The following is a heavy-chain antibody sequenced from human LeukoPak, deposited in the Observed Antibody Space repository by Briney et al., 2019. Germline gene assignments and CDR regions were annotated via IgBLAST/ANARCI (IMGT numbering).Heavy chain of an antibody. Sequence: GGSLRLSCAASGFTFSSYCMNWVRQAPGKGLEWVSSISSSSSYICYTDSVKGRFTISRDNAKNSLYLQMNSLRAEDTAVYYCAGTAMAPSGRFDYWGQGTLVTVSS. V-gene: IGHV3-21*01. CDR2: ISSSSSYI. J-gene: IGHJ4*02. CDR1: GFTFSSYC. CDR3: AGTAMAPSGRFDY. D-gene: IGHD5-18*01.